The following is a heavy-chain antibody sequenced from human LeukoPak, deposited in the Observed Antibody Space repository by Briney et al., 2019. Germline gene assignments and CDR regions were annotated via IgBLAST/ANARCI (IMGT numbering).Heavy chain of an antibody. D-gene: IGHD4/OR15-4a*01. Sequence: RAAGSLRLSCAASGFTFDDYGMSWVRKAPGKGLEWVSGINWNGGSTGYADSVKGRFTISRDNAKNSLYLQMNSLRAEDTALYYCAREGYGGPFLWYFVLWGRGTLVTVSS. CDR2: INWNGGST. V-gene: IGHV3-20*04. CDR1: GFTFDDYG. CDR3: AREGYGGPFLWYFVL. J-gene: IGHJ2*01.